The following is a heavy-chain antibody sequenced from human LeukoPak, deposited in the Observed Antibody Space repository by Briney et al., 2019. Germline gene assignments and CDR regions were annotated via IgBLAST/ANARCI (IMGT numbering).Heavy chain of an antibody. CDR3: ARDPSAWSGYYDY. CDR2: LNSDGSGT. D-gene: IGHD3-3*01. CDR1: GFTFSSYW. Sequence: GGSLRLSCAASGFTFSSYWMHWVRQAPGKGLVWVSRLNSDGSGTSYADSVKGRFTISRDNAKNTLYLQMNSLRAEDTAVYYCARDPSAWSGYYDYWGQGTLVTVSS. J-gene: IGHJ4*02. V-gene: IGHV3-74*01.